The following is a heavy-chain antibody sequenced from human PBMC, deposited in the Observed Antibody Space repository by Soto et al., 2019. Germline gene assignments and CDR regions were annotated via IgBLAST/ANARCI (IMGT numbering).Heavy chain of an antibody. CDR1: GFTLADLS. CDR2: FDPEDGET. D-gene: IGHD5-12*01. CDR3: ASRYTVATIELDY. Sequence: ASVKVSCKVSGFTLADLSMHWVRQAPGKGLEWMGGFDPEDGETIYAQKFQDRVTMTEDTSTDTAYMELSSLRSEDMAVYYCASRYTVATIELDYWGQGTLVTVS. V-gene: IGHV1-24*01. J-gene: IGHJ4*02.